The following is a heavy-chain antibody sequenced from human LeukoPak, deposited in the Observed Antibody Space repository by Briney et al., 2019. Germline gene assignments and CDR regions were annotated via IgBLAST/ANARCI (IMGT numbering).Heavy chain of an antibody. CDR1: GGSISSYR. Sequence: PSETLSLTCTVSGGSISSYRWSWIRQPPGKGLEWVGYIHSSGSTNYNPSLESRLTISGDTSKNQFSLRLSSVTAADTAVYYCARLGYSSDWYKIDQWGQGTLVTVSS. CDR3: ARLGYSSDWYKIDQ. CDR2: IHSSGST. D-gene: IGHD6-19*01. J-gene: IGHJ5*02. V-gene: IGHV4-59*08.